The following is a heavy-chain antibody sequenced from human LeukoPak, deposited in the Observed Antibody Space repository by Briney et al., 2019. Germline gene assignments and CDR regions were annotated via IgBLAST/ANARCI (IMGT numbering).Heavy chain of an antibody. D-gene: IGHD5-18*01. Sequence: GGSLRLSCAASGFTFSTYWMHWVRQLPGKGLVWLSGIHYDGTYTNYVDSVRGRFTISRDNTKSTLYLQMNSLRADDTAVYYCARGAEGHNYGELDSWGQGTLVTVSS. CDR1: GFTFSTYW. CDR3: ARGAEGHNYGELDS. J-gene: IGHJ5*01. CDR2: IHYDGTYT. V-gene: IGHV3-74*01.